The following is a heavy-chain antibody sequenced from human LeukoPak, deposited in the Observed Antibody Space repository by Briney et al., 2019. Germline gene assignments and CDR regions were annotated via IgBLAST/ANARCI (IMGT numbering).Heavy chain of an antibody. V-gene: IGHV3-64D*09. CDR3: VKGLGYCTNGVCSDY. D-gene: IGHD2-8*01. J-gene: IGHJ4*02. CDR2: ISSNGGST. Sequence: GGSLRLSCSASGFTFSSYAMHWVRQAPGKGLEYVSAISSNGGSTYYADSVKGRFTISRDNSKNTLYLQMSCLRAEDTAVYYCVKGLGYCTNGVCSDYWGQGTLVTVSS. CDR1: GFTFSSYA.